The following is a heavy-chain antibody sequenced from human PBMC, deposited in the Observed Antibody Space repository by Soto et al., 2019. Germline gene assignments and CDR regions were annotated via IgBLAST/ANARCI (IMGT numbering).Heavy chain of an antibody. Sequence: SVKVSCKASGGTFSSYAISWVRQAPGQGLEWMGGIIPIFGTANYAQKFQGRVTITTDKSTSTAYMELSSLRSGDTAVYYCARDLRSIVVVPAAIGAYYYYYGMDVWGQGTTVTVS. CDR3: ARDLRSIVVVPAAIGAYYYYYGMDV. J-gene: IGHJ6*02. D-gene: IGHD2-2*01. CDR1: GGTFSSYA. V-gene: IGHV1-69*05. CDR2: IIPIFGTA.